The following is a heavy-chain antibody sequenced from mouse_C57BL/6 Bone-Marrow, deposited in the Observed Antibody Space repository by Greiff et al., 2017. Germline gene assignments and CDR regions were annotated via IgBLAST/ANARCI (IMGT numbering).Heavy chain of an antibody. CDR3: ARGIYYGYAMDY. J-gene: IGHJ4*01. CDR2: IYPGDGDT. Sequence: VKLMESGPELVKPGASVKISCKASGYAFSSSWMNWVKQRPGKGLEWIGRIYPGDGDTNYNGKFKGKATLTADKSSSTAYMQLSSLASEDSAVYFCARGIYYGYAMDYWGQGTSVTVSS. D-gene: IGHD1-1*01. V-gene: IGHV1-82*01. CDR1: GYAFSSSW.